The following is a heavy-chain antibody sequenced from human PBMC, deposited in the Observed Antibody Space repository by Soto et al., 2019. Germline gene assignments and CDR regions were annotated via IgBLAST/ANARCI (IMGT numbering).Heavy chain of an antibody. CDR3: ARGRPYYDSSGYLDY. CDR1: GYTFTSYG. V-gene: IGHV1-18*04. J-gene: IGHJ4*02. CDR2: ISAYNGNT. D-gene: IGHD3-22*01. Sequence: ASVKVSCKASGYTFTSYGISWVRQAPGQGLEWMGWISAYNGNTNYAQKLQGRVTMTTDTSTSTAYMELRSLRSGDTAVYYCARGRPYYDSSGYLDYWGQGTLVTVSS.